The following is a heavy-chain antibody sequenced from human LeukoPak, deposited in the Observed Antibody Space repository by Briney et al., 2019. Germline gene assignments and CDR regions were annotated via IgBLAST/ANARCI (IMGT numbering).Heavy chain of an antibody. J-gene: IGHJ4*02. CDR1: GGTFSSYA. Sequence: SVKVSCKASGGTFSSYAISWVRQAPGQGLEWMGGIIPIFGTANYAQKFQGRVTITTDESTNTAYRELRGQRSQDTPVYYCARGWWSFDYWGQGTLVTVSS. V-gene: IGHV1-69*05. CDR2: IIPIFGTA. CDR3: ARGWWSFDY. D-gene: IGHD2-15*01.